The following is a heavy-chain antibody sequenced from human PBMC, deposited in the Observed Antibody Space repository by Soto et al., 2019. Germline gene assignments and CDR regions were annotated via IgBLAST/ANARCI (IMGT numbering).Heavy chain of an antibody. V-gene: IGHV4-34*01. CDR1: GGSFSGYY. CDR2: INHSGST. CDR3: ARVGRLIKYCSSTSCYVLKDYYYYYYMDV. Sequence: QVQLQQWGAGLLKPSETLSLTCAVYGGSFSGYYWSWIRQPPGKGLEWIGEINHSGSTNYNPSLKSRVTRSVDTSKNQFSLKLSSVTAADTAVYYCARVGRLIKYCSSTSCYVLKDYYYYYYMDVWGKGTTVTVSS. J-gene: IGHJ6*03. D-gene: IGHD2-2*01.